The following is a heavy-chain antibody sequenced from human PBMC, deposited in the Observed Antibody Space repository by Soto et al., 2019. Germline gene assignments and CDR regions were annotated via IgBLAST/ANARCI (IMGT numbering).Heavy chain of an antibody. V-gene: IGHV3-48*03. CDR3: ARLIVVVPHAMEYYAMDV. CDR2: ISSSGTTT. J-gene: IGHJ6*02. CDR1: DLNLNNFE. Sequence: EVKVVESGGRLVQPGGSLRLSCAGTDLNLNNFEMNWIRQAPGKGLEWVSHISSSGTTTYYADSVKGRFTISSDDANNSLYLQMNSLRAEDTAVYYCARLIVVVPHAMEYYAMDVWGQGTKVTVSS. D-gene: IGHD2-2*01.